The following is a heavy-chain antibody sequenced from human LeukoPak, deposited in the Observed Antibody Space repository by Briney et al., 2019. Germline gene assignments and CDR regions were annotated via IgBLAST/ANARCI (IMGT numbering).Heavy chain of an antibody. J-gene: IGHJ6*02. CDR2: INPNSGGT. CDR3: ARVELFVYGMDV. V-gene: IGHV1-2*02. D-gene: IGHD3-10*01. CDR1: GYTFTGYY. Sequence: GASVKVSCKASGYTFTGYYMHWVRQAPGQGLEWMGWINPNSGGTNYAQKFQGRVTMTRDTSISTAYMELSRLRSDDTAVYHCARVELFVYGMDVWGQGTTVTVSS.